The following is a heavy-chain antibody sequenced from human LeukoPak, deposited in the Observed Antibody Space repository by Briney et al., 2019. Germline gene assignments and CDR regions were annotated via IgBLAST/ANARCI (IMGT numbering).Heavy chain of an antibody. J-gene: IGHJ3*02. D-gene: IGHD3-10*01. CDR1: GFTFDDYA. CDR3: AKDYYGSGSSAAFDI. V-gene: IGHV3-9*01. CDR2: ISWNSGSI. Sequence: GGSLRLSCAASGFTFDDYAMHWVRQAPGKGLEWVSGISWNSGSIGYADSVKGRFTISRDNAKNSLYLQMNSLRAEDTALYYCAKDYYGSGSSAAFDIWGQGTMVTVSS.